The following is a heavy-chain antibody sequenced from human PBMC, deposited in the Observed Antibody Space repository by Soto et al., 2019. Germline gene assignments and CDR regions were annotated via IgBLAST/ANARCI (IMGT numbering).Heavy chain of an antibody. Sequence: SGPTLVNPTQNLTLACTFSGFSLSTSGMCVSWLRHPPGQALEWLALIDWDDDKYYSTSLKTRLTISKDTSKNQVVLTMTNMEPVDTATYYCARNYDSSGCGLSDLYYFDYWGQGTLVTVSS. D-gene: IGHD3-22*01. J-gene: IGHJ4*02. CDR1: GFSLSTSGMC. CDR2: IDWDDDK. CDR3: ARNYDSSGCGLSDLYYFDY. V-gene: IGHV2-70*01.